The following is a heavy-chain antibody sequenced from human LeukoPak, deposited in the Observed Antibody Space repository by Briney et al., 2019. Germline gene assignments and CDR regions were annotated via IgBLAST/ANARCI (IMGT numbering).Heavy chain of an antibody. CDR1: GGSIGGNSY. Sequence: PSETLSLTCTVSGGSIGGNSYWSWIRQPPGKGPEWIGHISNSGSTYYSPSLSSRVTISLDTSKNQFFLKLRSVTAADTAVYYCARGGASSIPLDYWGRGTLVTVSS. CDR2: ISNSGST. V-gene: IGHV4-61*01. D-gene: IGHD1-26*01. CDR3: ARGGASSIPLDY. J-gene: IGHJ4*02.